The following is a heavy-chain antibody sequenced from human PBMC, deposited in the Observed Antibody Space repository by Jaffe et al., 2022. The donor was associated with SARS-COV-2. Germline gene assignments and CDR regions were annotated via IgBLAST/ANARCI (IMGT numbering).Heavy chain of an antibody. V-gene: IGHV3-74*01. CDR3: ARMVNHHFDY. CDR2: INSDGYSI. J-gene: IGHJ4*02. D-gene: IGHD2-15*01. CDR1: EFTFSSYW. Sequence: EVQLVESGGGLVQPGGSLRLSCAAPEFTFSSYWMHWVRQAPGKGLVWVSRINSDGYSIYYADSVKGRFTISRDNAKNTLYLQMNSLRAEDTAVYYCARMVNHHFDYWGQGALVTVSS.